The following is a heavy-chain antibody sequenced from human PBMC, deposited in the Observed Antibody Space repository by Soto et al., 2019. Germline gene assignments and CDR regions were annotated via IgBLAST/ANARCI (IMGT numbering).Heavy chain of an antibody. V-gene: IGHV4-4*02. CDR3: ARGFWSGYYEKNWFDP. D-gene: IGHD3-3*01. CDR1: CGSISSSNW. J-gene: IGHJ5*02. CDR2: IYHSGST. Sequence: SETLSLTCAFSCGSISSSNWWSWVRQPPGKGLEWIGEIYHSGSTNYNPSLKSRVTISVDKSKNQFSLKLSSVTAADTAVYYCARGFWSGYYEKNWFDPWGQGTLVTVSS.